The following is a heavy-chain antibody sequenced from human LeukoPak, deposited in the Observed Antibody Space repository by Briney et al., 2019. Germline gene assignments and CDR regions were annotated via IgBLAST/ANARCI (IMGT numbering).Heavy chain of an antibody. CDR1: GFTFSSYG. CDR3: AKDCGGDCQVYK. D-gene: IGHD2-21*02. Sequence: GGSLRLSCAASGFTFSSYGMHWVRQAPGKGLEWVASLYYDGSNQNYADSVKGRFTISRDNSKSTLYLQMNNLRTDDTAVYYCAKDCGGDCQVYKWGQGSLVTVSS. J-gene: IGHJ4*02. V-gene: IGHV3-30*02. CDR2: LYYDGSNQ.